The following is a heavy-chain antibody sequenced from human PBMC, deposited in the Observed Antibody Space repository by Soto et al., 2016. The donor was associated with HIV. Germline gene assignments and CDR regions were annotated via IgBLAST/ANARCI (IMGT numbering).Heavy chain of an antibody. V-gene: IGHV3-15*01. CDR3: TDTVVPAAYGLDY. D-gene: IGHD2-2*01. Sequence: EVQLVESGGGLVKPGGSLRLSCAASGFTFSNAWMSWVRQAPGKGLEWVGRIKSKTDGGTTDYAAPVKGRFTISRDDSKNTLYLQMNSLKTEDTAVYYCTDTVVPAAYGLDYWGQGTLVTVSS. CDR1: GFTFSNAW. J-gene: IGHJ4*02. CDR2: IKSKTDGGTT.